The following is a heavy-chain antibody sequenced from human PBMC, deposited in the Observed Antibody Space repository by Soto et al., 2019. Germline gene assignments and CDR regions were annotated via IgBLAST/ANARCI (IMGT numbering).Heavy chain of an antibody. CDR3: TRGPSGDKVDY. CDR1: GGTFSSYA. CDR2: IIPIFGTA. Sequence: SVKVSCKASGGTFSSYAISWVRQAPGQGLEWMGGIIPIFGTANYAQKFQGRVTITADESTSTAYMELTSVSATDTAVYYCTRGPSGDKVDYWSPGTLVTVSS. V-gene: IGHV1-69*13. J-gene: IGHJ4*02. D-gene: IGHD7-27*01.